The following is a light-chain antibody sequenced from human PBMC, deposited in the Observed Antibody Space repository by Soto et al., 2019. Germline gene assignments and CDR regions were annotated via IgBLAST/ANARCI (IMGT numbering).Light chain of an antibody. CDR3: EQSYGSPPT. CDR2: AAS. V-gene: IGKV1-39*01. Sequence: DIQMTQSPSSLSASVGDRVTITCRASQSINTYLNWYQQKPGKAPKLLISAASSLQSGVPGRFSGSGSGTDFTLIISSVQPEDFATFYCEQSYGSPPTFGQGTKVDIK. CDR1: QSINTY. J-gene: IGKJ1*01.